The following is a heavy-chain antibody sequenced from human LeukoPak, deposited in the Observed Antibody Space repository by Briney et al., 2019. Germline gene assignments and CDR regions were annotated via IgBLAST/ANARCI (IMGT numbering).Heavy chain of an antibody. Sequence: QPGGSLRLSCAASGFTFDDYAMHWVRQAPGKGLEWVSGISWNSGSIGYADSVKGRFTISRDNAKNSLYLQMNSLRAEDMAFYYCAKSPSYYYDSSSYFDYWGQGTLVTVSS. V-gene: IGHV3-9*03. CDR1: GFTFDDYA. J-gene: IGHJ4*02. CDR3: AKSPSYYYDSSSYFDY. D-gene: IGHD3-22*01. CDR2: ISWNSGSI.